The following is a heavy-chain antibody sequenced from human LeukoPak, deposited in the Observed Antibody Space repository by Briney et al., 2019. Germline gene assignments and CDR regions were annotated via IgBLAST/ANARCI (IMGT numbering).Heavy chain of an antibody. V-gene: IGHV3-9*01. Sequence: GRSLRLSCAASGFTFDDYAMHWVRQAPGKGLEWVSGISWNSGSIGYAGSVKGRFTISRDNAKNSLYLQMNSLRAEDTALYYCAKAGGGYNYGYSDYWGQGTLVTVSS. CDR1: GFTFDDYA. J-gene: IGHJ4*02. CDR2: ISWNSGSI. D-gene: IGHD5-24*01. CDR3: AKAGGGYNYGYSDY.